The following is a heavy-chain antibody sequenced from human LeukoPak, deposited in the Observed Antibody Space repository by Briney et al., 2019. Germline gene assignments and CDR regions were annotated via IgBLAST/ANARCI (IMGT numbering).Heavy chain of an antibody. V-gene: IGHV1-2*02. CDR1: GYTFTVYY. CDR3: ARVGFERPRSSVTVVRGVIRPNAFDL. D-gene: IGHD3-10*01. Sequence: ASVKVSCKASGYTFTVYYTHWVRQAPGQGLEWMGRINPNSGDTKYAQNFQGRVTMTRDTSIDTAYMELSRLRSDDTAVYYCARVGFERPRSSVTVVRGVIRPNAFDLWGQGTMVTVSS. J-gene: IGHJ3*01. CDR2: INPNSGDT.